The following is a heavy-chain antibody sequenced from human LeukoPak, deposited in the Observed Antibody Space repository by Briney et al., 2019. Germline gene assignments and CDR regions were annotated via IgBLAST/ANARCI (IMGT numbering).Heavy chain of an antibody. CDR2: NIPILGSA. CDR3: ARGTRWLQFFEHTTKDYYGMDV. J-gene: IGHJ6*02. CDR1: GGTFSSYA. D-gene: IGHD5-24*01. V-gene: IGHV1-69*11. Sequence: SVKVYCRASGGTFSSYAVRWMRQAPGQRLELMGWNIPILGSANYAQSFQGRVTITADESTSTAYMELSSLRSEDTAVYYCARGTRWLQFFEHTTKDYYGMDVWGQGTTVTVSS.